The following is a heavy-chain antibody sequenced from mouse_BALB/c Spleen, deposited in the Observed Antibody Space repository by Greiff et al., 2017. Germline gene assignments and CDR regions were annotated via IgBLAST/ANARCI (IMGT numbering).Heavy chain of an antibody. D-gene: IGHD1-1*01. J-gene: IGHJ2*01. CDR3: ARGLHYYGSSSYYFDY. CDR2: ISYSGST. V-gene: IGHV3-8*02. CDR1: GDSITSGY. Sequence: EVKVVESGPSLVKPSQTLSLTCSVTGDSITSGYWNWIRKFPGNKLEYMGYISYSGSTYYNPSLKSRISITRDTSKNQYYLQLNSVTTEDTATYYCARGLHYYGSSSYYFDYWGQGTTLTVSS.